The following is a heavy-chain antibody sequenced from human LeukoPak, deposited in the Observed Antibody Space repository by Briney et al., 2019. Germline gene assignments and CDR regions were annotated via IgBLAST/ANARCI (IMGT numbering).Heavy chain of an antibody. D-gene: IGHD6-6*01. J-gene: IGHJ4*02. CDR2: IIDSGGNT. V-gene: IGHV3-23*01. CDR3: AKGSSSSRPYYFDY. CDR1: EFPFRNYA. Sequence: GGSLRLSCAASEFPFRNYAMSWVRQAPGKGLEWASAIIDSGGNTYHADSVKGRFTISRDNSKNTLFLQMYSLRVEDTAVYCCAKGSSSSRPYYFDYWGQGTLVTVSS.